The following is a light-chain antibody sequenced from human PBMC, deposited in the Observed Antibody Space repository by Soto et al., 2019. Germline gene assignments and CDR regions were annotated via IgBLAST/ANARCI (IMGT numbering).Light chain of an antibody. CDR1: QSLSSQ. CDR2: DAS. J-gene: IGKJ4*01. CDR3: QQHSNWPLT. Sequence: EIVLTQSPATLSLSPGERATLSCRASQSLSSQLAWYQQKPGQAPRLLIHDASNRATGIPARFSGSGSATDFTLTSSSIEPEDFAVYYCQQHSNWPLTFGGGTRVEIK. V-gene: IGKV3-11*01.